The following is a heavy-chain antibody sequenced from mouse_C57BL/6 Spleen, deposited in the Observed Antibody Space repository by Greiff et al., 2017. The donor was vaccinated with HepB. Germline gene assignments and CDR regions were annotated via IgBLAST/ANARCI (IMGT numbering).Heavy chain of an antibody. V-gene: IGHV14-2*01. D-gene: IGHD2-2*01. CDR3: ARGATMVTTDAMDY. Sequence: VQLQQSGAELVKPGASVKLSCTASGFNIKDYYMHWVKQRTEQGLEWIGRIDPEDGDTKYAPKFQGKATITADTSSNTAYLQLSSLTSEDTAVYYCARGATMVTTDAMDYWGQGTSVTVSS. CDR1: GFNIKDYY. J-gene: IGHJ4*01. CDR2: IDPEDGDT.